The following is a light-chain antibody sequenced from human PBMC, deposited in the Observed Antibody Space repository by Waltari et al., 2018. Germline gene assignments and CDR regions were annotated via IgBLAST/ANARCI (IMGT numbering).Light chain of an antibody. CDR2: EVS. Sequence: QSALTQPASVSGSPGQSITISCTGPSGDIGGFHHVPWYQHHPGKVPKLIIFEVSDRPSGVSNRFSGSKSGNTASLTISGLQAEDEADYYCSSYSTSSTLVVFGGGTKLTVL. CDR1: SGDIGGFHH. V-gene: IGLV2-14*01. J-gene: IGLJ2*01. CDR3: SSYSTSSTLVV.